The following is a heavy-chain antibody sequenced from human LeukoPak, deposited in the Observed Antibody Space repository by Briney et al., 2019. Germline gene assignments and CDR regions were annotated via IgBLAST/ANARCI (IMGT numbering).Heavy chain of an antibody. CDR2: INHNAEMI. D-gene: IGHD3-9*01. CDR1: GFPFGIYV. CDR3: ARDHDWAFDL. V-gene: IGHV3-48*02. Sequence: GGSLRLSCEASGFPFGIYVMSWVRQAPGKGLEWIAYINHNAEMIFYPDFVKGRFSISRDNAKNSLYLQMNALRYEDTAIYYCARDHDWAFDLWGQGTLVTVSS. J-gene: IGHJ4*02.